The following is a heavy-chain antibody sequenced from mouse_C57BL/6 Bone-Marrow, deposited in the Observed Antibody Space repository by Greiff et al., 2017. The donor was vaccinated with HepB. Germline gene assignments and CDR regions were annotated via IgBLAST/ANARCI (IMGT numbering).Heavy chain of an antibody. J-gene: IGHJ4*01. CDR3: ATGYGYLYAMDY. V-gene: IGHV1-26*01. CDR2: INPNNGGT. Sequence: VQLQQSGPELVKPGASVKISCKASGYTFTDYYMNWVKQSHGKSLEWIGDINPNNGGTSYNQKFKGKATLTVDKSSSTAYMELRSLTSEDSAVYYCATGYGYLYAMDYWGQGTSVTVSS. D-gene: IGHD2-2*01. CDR1: GYTFTDYY.